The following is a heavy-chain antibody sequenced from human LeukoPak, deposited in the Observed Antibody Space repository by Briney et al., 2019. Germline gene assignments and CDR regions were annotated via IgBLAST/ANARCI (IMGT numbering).Heavy chain of an antibody. V-gene: IGHV4-59*01. CDR1: GGSISSYY. CDR2: IYHSGST. CDR3: ARARGATIFQSAFDI. J-gene: IGHJ3*02. Sequence: SETLSLTCTVSGGSISSYYWSWIRQPPGKGLEWIGYIYHSGSTNYNPSLKSRVTISVDTSKNQFSLKLTSVTAADTAVYYCARARGATIFQSAFDIWGQGTMDTVSS. D-gene: IGHD5-24*01.